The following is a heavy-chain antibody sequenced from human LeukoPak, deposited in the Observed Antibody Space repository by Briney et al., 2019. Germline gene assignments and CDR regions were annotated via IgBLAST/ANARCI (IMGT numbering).Heavy chain of an antibody. CDR1: GGSISGQY. Sequence: SETLSLTCTVSGGSISGQYWSLIRQPPGKGLERIGYIYYTGITKYNPSLKSRVTIPVDTSKNQFSLKLSSVTAADTAVYYCARVAARIYWFDPWGQGTLATVSS. D-gene: IGHD6-6*01. CDR3: ARVAARIYWFDP. CDR2: IYYTGIT. V-gene: IGHV4-59*11. J-gene: IGHJ5*02.